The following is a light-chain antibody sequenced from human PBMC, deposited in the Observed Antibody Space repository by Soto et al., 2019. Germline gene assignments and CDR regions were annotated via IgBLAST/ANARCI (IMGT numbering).Light chain of an antibody. CDR3: QQYDNWPIT. CDR2: DAS. CDR1: QSVSSY. V-gene: IGKV3-11*01. J-gene: IGKJ5*01. Sequence: ETVMTQSPATLSVSPGERATLSCRASQSVSSYLAWYQQKPGQAPRLLIYDASNRATGIPARFSGSGSGTDFTLTISSLEPEDFAVYYCQQYDNWPITFGQGTRLEIK.